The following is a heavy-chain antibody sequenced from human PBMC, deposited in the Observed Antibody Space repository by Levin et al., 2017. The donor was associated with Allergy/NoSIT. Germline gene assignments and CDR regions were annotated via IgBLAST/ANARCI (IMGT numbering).Heavy chain of an antibody. V-gene: IGHV3-48*02. D-gene: IGHD2-21*01. CDR3: ARENHGNSSLWYYYGMDV. CDR2: ITSSGTTT. CDR1: GLTFSRYS. J-gene: IGHJ6*02. Sequence: LTGGSLRLSCAASGLTFSRYSMNWVRQAPGKGLEWVAYITSSGTTTFYSDSVRGRFTISRDNAKNSLFLQMTSLRDEDTAVYYCARENHGNSSLWYYYGMDVWGQGTTVIVSS.